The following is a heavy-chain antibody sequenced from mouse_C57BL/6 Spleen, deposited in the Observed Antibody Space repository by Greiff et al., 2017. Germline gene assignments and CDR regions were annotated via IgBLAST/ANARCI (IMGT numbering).Heavy chain of an antibody. D-gene: IGHD1-1*01. J-gene: IGHJ2*01. Sequence: EVKLKESGAELVKPGASVKLSCTASGFNINDYYMHWVKQRTEQGLEWIGRIDPEDGETKYAPKFQGKATITAATSSNTAYLQLSSLTSEDTAVYYCARGLTTVAYFDYWGKGTTLTVSS. CDR2: IDPEDGET. CDR1: GFNINDYY. CDR3: ARGLTTVAYFDY. V-gene: IGHV14-2*01.